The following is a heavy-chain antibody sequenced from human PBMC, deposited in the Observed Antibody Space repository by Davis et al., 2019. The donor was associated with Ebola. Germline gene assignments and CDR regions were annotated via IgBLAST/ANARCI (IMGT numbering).Heavy chain of an antibody. D-gene: IGHD4-17*01. Sequence: GESLKISCAASGFTFSSYWMSWVRQAPGKGLEWVANIKQDGSEKYYADSVKGRFTVSRDDSKDTMYLQMNSLKTEDTAVYYCTRHFSVGDHGDYWGQGTLVTVSS. CDR2: IKQDGSEK. CDR3: TRHFSVGDHGDY. J-gene: IGHJ4*02. V-gene: IGHV3-7*03. CDR1: GFTFSSYW.